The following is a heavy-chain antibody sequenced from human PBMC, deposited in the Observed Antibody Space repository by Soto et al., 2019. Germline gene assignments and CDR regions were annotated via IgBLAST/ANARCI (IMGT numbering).Heavy chain of an antibody. V-gene: IGHV3-23*01. CDR1: GFTFSSYA. Sequence: LRLSCAASGFTFSSYAMSWVRQAPGKGLEWVSALSGSGISTYYADTVKGRFTISRDNSRNTLYLQMNSLTAEDTAVYYCATSYDSSGYDYWGQGTLVTVSS. D-gene: IGHD3-22*01. CDR3: ATSYDSSGYDY. CDR2: LSGSGIST. J-gene: IGHJ4*02.